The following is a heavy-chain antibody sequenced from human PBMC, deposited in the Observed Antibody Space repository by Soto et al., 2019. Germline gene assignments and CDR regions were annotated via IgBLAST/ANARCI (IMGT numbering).Heavy chain of an antibody. CDR3: VKPFANLYYYDSSGPHYGMDV. J-gene: IGHJ6*02. D-gene: IGHD3-22*01. V-gene: IGHV3-64D*08. Sequence: GGSLRLSCSASGFTFSGFAMYWVRQAPGTGLEYVSAIGSNGGSTLYADSVKGRFTISRDNSKNTLFLQMTTLRADDTAVYYCVKPFANLYYYDSSGPHYGMDVWGQGTTVTVSS. CDR1: GFTFSGFA. CDR2: IGSNGGST.